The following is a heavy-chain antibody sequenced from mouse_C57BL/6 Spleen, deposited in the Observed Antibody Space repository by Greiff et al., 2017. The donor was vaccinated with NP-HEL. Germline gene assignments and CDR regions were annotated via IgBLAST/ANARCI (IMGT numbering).Heavy chain of an antibody. V-gene: IGHV14-2*01. CDR3: ASPYDYDEDY. CDR2: IDPEDGET. Sequence: VQLQQSGAELVKPGASVKLSCTASGFNIKDYYMHWVKQRTEQGLEWIGRIDPEDGETKYAPKFPGKATITADTSSNTAYLQLSSLTSEDTAVYYCASPYDYDEDYWGQGTTLTVSS. CDR1: GFNIKDYY. J-gene: IGHJ2*01. D-gene: IGHD2-4*01.